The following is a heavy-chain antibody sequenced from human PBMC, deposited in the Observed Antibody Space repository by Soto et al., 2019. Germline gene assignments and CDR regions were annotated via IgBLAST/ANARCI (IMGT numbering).Heavy chain of an antibody. CDR1: GYTFTSYY. J-gene: IGHJ4*02. D-gene: IGHD3-22*01. CDR2: INPITGGT. CDR3: ARNYYDSSDRDYLDY. V-gene: IGHV1-2*02. Sequence: ASVKVSCKASGYTFTSYYIHWVRQAPGQGLEWMGWINPITGGTNYTPKFQGRVTMTRDTSITTAYMELSRLRSDDTAVYYCARNYYDSSDRDYLDYWGQGTPVTVSS.